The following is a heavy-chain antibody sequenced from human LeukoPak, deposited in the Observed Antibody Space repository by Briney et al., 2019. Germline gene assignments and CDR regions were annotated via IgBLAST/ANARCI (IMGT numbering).Heavy chain of an antibody. D-gene: IGHD3-10*01. CDR3: AQNGGGSGTYYPY. V-gene: IGHV3-23*01. Sequence: PGGSLRLSCAASGFTFDNYGMTWVRQAPGKGLEWVSTISDTATRTYYADSVKGRFTISRDNSRNTLSLQMNSLRDEDSAMYYCAQNGGGSGTYYPYWGLGTLATVSS. CDR2: ISDTATRT. J-gene: IGHJ4*02. CDR1: GFTFDNYG.